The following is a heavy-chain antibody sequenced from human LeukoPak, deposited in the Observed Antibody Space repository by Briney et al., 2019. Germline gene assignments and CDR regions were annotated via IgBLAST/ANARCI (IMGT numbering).Heavy chain of an antibody. V-gene: IGHV3-7*02. D-gene: IGHD6-19*01. J-gene: IGHJ4*02. CDR1: GFTFSSYW. CDR2: IKQDGSAK. Sequence: GGSLRLACVASGFTFSSYWMSWVRQAPGKGLQWVANIKQDGSAKYYVDSVKGRFTISRDNAKNSLYLQMNSLRAEDTAVYYCASGWYSDYWGQGTLVTVSS. CDR3: ASGWYSDY.